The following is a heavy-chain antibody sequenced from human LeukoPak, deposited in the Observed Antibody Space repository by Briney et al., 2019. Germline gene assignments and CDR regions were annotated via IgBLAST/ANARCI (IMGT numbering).Heavy chain of an antibody. CDR3: AKETALVGGHSAIFDH. CDR1: GFTFSSYG. CDR2: ISYDGSNK. D-gene: IGHD3-3*01. J-gene: IGHJ4*02. Sequence: GGSLRLSCAASGFTFSSYGMHWVRQAPGKGLEWVAVISYDGSNKYYADSVKGRFTISRDNSKNTLYLQMNSLRAEDTAVYYCAKETALVGGHSAIFDHWGQGTLVTVSS. V-gene: IGHV3-30*18.